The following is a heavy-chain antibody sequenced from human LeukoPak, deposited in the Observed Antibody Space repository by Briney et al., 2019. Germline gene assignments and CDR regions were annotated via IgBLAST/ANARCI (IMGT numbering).Heavy chain of an antibody. D-gene: IGHD3-3*01. CDR1: GFTFSSYW. Sequence: GGSLRLSCAASGFTFSSYWMHWVRQAPGKGLVWVSRINSDGSSTSYADSVKGRFTISRGNAKNTLYLQMNSLRVEDTAVYYCAREITIFGVVTRGLDYWGQGTLVTVSS. CDR3: AREITIFGVVTRGLDY. CDR2: INSDGSST. V-gene: IGHV3-74*01. J-gene: IGHJ4*02.